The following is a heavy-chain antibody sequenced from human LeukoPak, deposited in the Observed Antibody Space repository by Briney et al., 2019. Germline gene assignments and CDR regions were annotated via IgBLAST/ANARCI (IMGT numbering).Heavy chain of an antibody. CDR3: ARAPTFSGWFDY. CDR2: ISSSSSYI. Sequence: GGSLRLSCAASGFTFSSYSMNWVRQAPGKGLEWGSSISSSSSYIYYADSVKGRFTISRDNAKNSLYLQMNSLRVEDTAVYYCARAPTFSGWFDYWGQGTLVTVSS. CDR1: GFTFSSYS. D-gene: IGHD6-19*01. V-gene: IGHV3-21*01. J-gene: IGHJ4*02.